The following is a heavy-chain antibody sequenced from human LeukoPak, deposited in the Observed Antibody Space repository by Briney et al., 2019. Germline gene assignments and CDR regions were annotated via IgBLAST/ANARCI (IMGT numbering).Heavy chain of an antibody. CDR1: GGSISSYY. D-gene: IGHD5-12*01. J-gene: IGHJ4*02. V-gene: IGHV4-59*12. CDR3: ASQRRPHGYSGYDTRDY. CDR2: IYHSGST. Sequence: SETLSLTCTVSGGSISSYYWSWIRQPPGKGLEWIGYIYHSGSTYYNPSLKSRVTISVDRSKNQFSLKLSSVTAADTAVYYCASQRRPHGYSGYDTRDYWGQGTLVTVSS.